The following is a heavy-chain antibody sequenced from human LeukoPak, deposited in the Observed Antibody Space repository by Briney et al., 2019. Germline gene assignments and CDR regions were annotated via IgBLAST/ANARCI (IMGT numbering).Heavy chain of an antibody. V-gene: IGHV4-30-2*05. J-gene: IGHJ5*02. D-gene: IGHD2-2*02. CDR2: IYHSGST. CDR1: GGSISSGGYS. Sequence: SQTLSLTCAVSGGSISSGGYSWSWIRQPPGKGLEWIGYIYHSGSTYYNPSLKSRVTISVDTSKNQFSLKLSSVTAADTAVYYCARQKGPGYCSSTSCYRPRYNWFDPWGQGTLVTVSS. CDR3: ARQKGPGYCSSTSCYRPRYNWFDP.